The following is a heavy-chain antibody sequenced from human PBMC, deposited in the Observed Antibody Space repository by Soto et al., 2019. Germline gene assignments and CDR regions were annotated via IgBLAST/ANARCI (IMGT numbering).Heavy chain of an antibody. CDR1: GGSVSSGAYY. D-gene: IGHD1-1*01. Sequence: SETLSLTCSVSGGSVSSGAYYWSWIRQHPGKGLEFIGFIYYRGATYYSPSLRGRITISSDTSRNQFSLKLNSVTAADTAVYYCARAPDGTVSFDFWGQGTLGTVPQ. V-gene: IGHV4-31*03. J-gene: IGHJ4*02. CDR2: IYYRGAT. CDR3: ARAPDGTVSFDF.